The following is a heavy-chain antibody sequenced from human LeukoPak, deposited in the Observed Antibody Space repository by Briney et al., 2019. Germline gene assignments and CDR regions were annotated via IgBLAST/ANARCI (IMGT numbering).Heavy chain of an antibody. D-gene: IGHD2-15*01. V-gene: IGHV1-18*01. CDR2: ISAYNGNT. J-gene: IGHJ6*03. CDR1: GYTFTSYG. Sequence: ASVKVSCKASGYTFTSYGISWVRQAPGQGLEWMGWISAYNGNTNYAQKPQGRVTMTTDTSTSTAYMELRSLRSDDTAVYYCARISIPSDCSGGSCYLPDYYYYYMDVWGKGTTVTVSS. CDR3: ARISIPSDCSGGSCYLPDYYYYYMDV.